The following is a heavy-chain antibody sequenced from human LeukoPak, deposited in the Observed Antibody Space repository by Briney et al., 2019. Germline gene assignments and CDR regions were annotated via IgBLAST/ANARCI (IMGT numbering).Heavy chain of an antibody. J-gene: IGHJ4*02. Sequence: PGGSLRLSCAASGFTFSSYSMNWVRQAPGKGLEWVSSISSGSGYIYYADSVKGRFTISRDNAKNSLYLQTNSLRAEDTAVYYCARDVGATRRFFDYWGQGTLVTVSS. V-gene: IGHV3-21*01. CDR3: ARDVGATRRFFDY. D-gene: IGHD1-26*01. CDR2: ISSGSGYI. CDR1: GFTFSSYS.